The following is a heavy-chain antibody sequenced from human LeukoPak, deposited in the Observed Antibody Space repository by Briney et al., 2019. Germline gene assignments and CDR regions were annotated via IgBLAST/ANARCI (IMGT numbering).Heavy chain of an antibody. CDR1: GGSISSSSYY. V-gene: IGHV4-39*07. CDR3: ARARWLQYQYYFDY. Sequence: ASETLSLTCTVSGGSISSSSYYWGWIRQPPGEGLEWIGSIYYSGSTYYNPSLKSRVTMSVDTSKNQFSLKLSSVTAADTAVYYCARARWLQYQYYFDYWGQGTLVTVSS. D-gene: IGHD5-24*01. J-gene: IGHJ4*02. CDR2: IYYSGST.